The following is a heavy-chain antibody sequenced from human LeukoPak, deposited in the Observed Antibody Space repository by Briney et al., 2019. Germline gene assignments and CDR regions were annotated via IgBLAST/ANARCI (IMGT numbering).Heavy chain of an antibody. J-gene: IGHJ1*01. CDR1: GGTFSSYA. Sequence: ASVKVSCKASGGTFSSYAISWVRQAPGQGLEWMGRIIPILGIANYAQKFQGRVTITADKSTSTAYMELSSLRSEDTAVYYCARDVGLAAAGTSGFQHWGQGTLVTVSS. CDR3: ARDVGLAAAGTSGFQH. V-gene: IGHV1-69*04. CDR2: IIPILGIA. D-gene: IGHD6-13*01.